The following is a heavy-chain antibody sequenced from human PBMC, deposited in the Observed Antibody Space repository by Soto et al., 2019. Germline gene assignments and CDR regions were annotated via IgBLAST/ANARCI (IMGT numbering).Heavy chain of an antibody. J-gene: IGHJ5*02. D-gene: IGHD1-26*01. CDR1: GFTFRTYT. V-gene: IGHV3-21*01. CDR3: GRGENILGAFIDT. CDR2: IRGFSPYT. Sequence: EVQLVESGGGLVKPGGSLRLSCISSGFTFRTYTMNWVRQAPGKGREWVSGIRGFSPYTFYAESVKGRFTISRDNAKNSLYLQMDNLRVEDTAVYFCGRGENILGAFIDTWGQGTLVRVSS.